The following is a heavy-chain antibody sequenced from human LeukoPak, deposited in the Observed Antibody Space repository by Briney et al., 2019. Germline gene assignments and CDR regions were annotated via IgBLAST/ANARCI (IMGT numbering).Heavy chain of an antibody. CDR3: ATPVTGLLYGFDI. CDR2: INPNGGGT. J-gene: IGHJ3*02. D-gene: IGHD6-19*01. CDR1: GNTLSDYY. V-gene: IGHV1-2*02. Sequence: GASVKVSCKASGNTLSDYYMHWVRQAPGQGLEWMGWINPNGGGTKYAQRFQGRVTMTRDTSISTAYMELSSLRSGDTAVYYCATPVTGLLYGFDIWGQGTMVTVSS.